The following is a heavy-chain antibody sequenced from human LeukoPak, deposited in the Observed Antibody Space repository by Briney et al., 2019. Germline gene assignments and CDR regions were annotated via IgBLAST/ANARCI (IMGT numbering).Heavy chain of an antibody. Sequence: FEWMGWINPNSGGTNYAQKFQGRVTMTRDTSISTAYMELSRLRFDDTAVYYCARDGRGSLRWGQGTLVTVSS. D-gene: IGHD1-26*01. CDR2: INPNSGGT. J-gene: IGHJ4*02. CDR3: ARDGRGSLR. V-gene: IGHV1-2*02.